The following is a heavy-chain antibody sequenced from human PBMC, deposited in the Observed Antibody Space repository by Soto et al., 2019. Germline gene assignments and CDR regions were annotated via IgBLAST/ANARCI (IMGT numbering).Heavy chain of an antibody. CDR2: ISAYNGNT. CDR3: ARQEGTIFGVVIISGYYYYGMDV. V-gene: IGHV1-18*01. Sequence: ASVKVSCKASGYTFTSYGISWVRQAPGQGLEWMGWISAYNGNTNYAQKLQGRVTMTTDTSTSTAYMELRGLRSDDTAVYYCARQEGTIFGVVIISGYYYYGMDVWGQGTTVTVSS. D-gene: IGHD3-3*01. J-gene: IGHJ6*02. CDR1: GYTFTSYG.